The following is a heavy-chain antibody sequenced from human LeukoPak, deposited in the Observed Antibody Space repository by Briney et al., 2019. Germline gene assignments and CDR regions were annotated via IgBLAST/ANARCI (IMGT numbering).Heavy chain of an antibody. CDR2: INSGSTNP. J-gene: IGHJ4*02. CDR1: GFIFSIYT. D-gene: IGHD6-13*01. Sequence: GGSLRLSCEASGFIFSIYTMNWIRQAPGKGLEWVASINSGSTNPYYADSVKGRFTISRDDAKKSLYLQMTSLRVEDTSVYYCARDFLAAGDYWGQGTLVTVSS. V-gene: IGHV3-21*01. CDR3: ARDFLAAGDY.